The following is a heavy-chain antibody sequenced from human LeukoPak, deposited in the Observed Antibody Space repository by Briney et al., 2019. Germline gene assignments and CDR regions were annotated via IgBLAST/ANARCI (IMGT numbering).Heavy chain of an antibody. CDR2: INQDGSEK. J-gene: IGHJ4*02. CDR3: ARGKTTSGMSAGY. Sequence: SGGSLRLSCAASGFTFSSYWMSWVRQAPGEGLEWVVNINQDGSEKYHVDSVKGRFTISRDNAKNSLSLQMNSLRAEDTAVYYCARGKTTSGMSAGYWGQGTLVTVSP. V-gene: IGHV3-7*01. CDR1: GFTFSSYW. D-gene: IGHD1-1*01.